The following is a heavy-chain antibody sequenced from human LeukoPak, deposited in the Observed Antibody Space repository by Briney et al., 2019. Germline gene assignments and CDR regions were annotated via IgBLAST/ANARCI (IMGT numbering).Heavy chain of an antibody. D-gene: IGHD6-6*01. J-gene: IGHJ4*02. CDR3: ARDLGIAARPDY. CDR2: INHSGST. Sequence: PSETLSLTCAVYGGSFSGYYWSWIRQPPGKGLEWIGEINHSGSTNYNPSLKSRVTISVDTSKHQFSLKLSSVTAADTAVYYCARDLGIAARPDYWGQGTLVTVSS. V-gene: IGHV4-34*01. CDR1: GGSFSGYY.